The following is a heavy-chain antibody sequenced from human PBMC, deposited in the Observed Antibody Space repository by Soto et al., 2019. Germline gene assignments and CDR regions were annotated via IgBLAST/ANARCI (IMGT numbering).Heavy chain of an antibody. CDR2: IYYSGST. D-gene: IGHD5-18*01. Sequence: SETLSLTCSVSGGTITRGDHFWSWVRQSPGKGLEWLGYIYYSGSTYYNLSLKGRVMMTIDTSKHQFSLNLSSVTAADTAVFYCGRGQTAIDVWGEGTKVTVSS. CDR3: GRGQTAIDV. J-gene: IGHJ6*03. V-gene: IGHV4-30-4*01. CDR1: GGTITRGDHF.